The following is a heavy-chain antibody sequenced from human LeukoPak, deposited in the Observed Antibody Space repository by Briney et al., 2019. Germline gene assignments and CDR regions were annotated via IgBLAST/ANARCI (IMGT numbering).Heavy chain of an antibody. CDR1: GGSISSYY. J-gene: IGHJ6*02. Sequence: PSETLSLTCTVSGGSISSYYWSWIRQPPGKGLEWIGYIYYSGSTNYNPSLKSRVTISVDTSKNQFSLKLSSVTAADTAVYHCARQPHYDILTGYYIDYGMDVWGQGTTVTVSS. V-gene: IGHV4-59*01. D-gene: IGHD3-9*01. CDR2: IYYSGST. CDR3: ARQPHYDILTGYYIDYGMDV.